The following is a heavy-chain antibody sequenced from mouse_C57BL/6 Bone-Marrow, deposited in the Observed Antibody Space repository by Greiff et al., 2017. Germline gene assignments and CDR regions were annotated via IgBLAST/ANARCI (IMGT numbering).Heavy chain of an antibody. V-gene: IGHV1-55*01. CDR1: GYTFTSYW. CDR2: IYPTSGRP. D-gene: IGHD4-1*01. CDR3: ARSVPLGRSFDY. J-gene: IGHJ2*01. Sequence: QVQLQQPGAELVKPGASVKMSCKASGYTFTSYWITWVKQRPGQGLEWIGDIYPTSGRPNYNEKFKSKAILTVDTSSNTADMQLSSLTSEDSAVFYCARSVPLGRSFDYWGQGTTLTVSS.